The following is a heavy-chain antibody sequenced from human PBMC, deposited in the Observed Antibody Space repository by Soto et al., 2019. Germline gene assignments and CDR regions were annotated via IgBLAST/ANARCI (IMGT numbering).Heavy chain of an antibody. CDR1: GFTYRSYA. J-gene: IGHJ4*02. CDR2: ISGSGGST. CDR3: AKVYGDYGGGFDY. Sequence: PGGSLRLSCSASGFTYRSYAMSWVRQAPGKGLEWVSAISGSGGSTYYADSVKGLFTISRDNSKNTLYLQMNSLRAEDTAVYYCAKVYGDYGGGFDYWGQGTLVTVSS. D-gene: IGHD4-17*01. V-gene: IGHV3-23*01.